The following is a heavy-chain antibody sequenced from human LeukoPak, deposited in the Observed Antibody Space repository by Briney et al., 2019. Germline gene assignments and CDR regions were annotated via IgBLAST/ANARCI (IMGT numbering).Heavy chain of an antibody. J-gene: IGHJ4*02. Sequence: PSQTLSLTCAVSGGSISSGGYSWSWIRQPPGKGLEWIGYIYHSGSTNYNPSLKSRVTISVDTSKNQFSLKLSSVTAADTAVYYCARVYADTAMVYYFDYWGQGTLVTVSS. CDR3: ARVYADTAMVYYFDY. CDR2: IYHSGST. V-gene: IGHV4-30-2*01. D-gene: IGHD5-18*01. CDR1: GGSISSGGYS.